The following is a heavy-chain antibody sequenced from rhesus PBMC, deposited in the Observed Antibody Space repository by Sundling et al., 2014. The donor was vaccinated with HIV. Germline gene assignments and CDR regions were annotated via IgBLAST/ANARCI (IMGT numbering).Heavy chain of an antibody. D-gene: IGHD3-16*01. CDR3: ARDFTGSYYYQLGLDS. CDR2: IYSSGNN. J-gene: IGHJ6*01. V-gene: IGHV4-127*01. CDR1: GGSISSDSG. Sequence: QVQLQESGPGLVKPSETLSLTCAVSGGSISSDSGWSWIRQPPGKGLEWIGSIYSSGNNYLNPSLKSRVTLSVDTSKNQFSLKLSSVTAADTAVYYCARDFTGSYYYQLGLDSWGQGVVVTVSS.